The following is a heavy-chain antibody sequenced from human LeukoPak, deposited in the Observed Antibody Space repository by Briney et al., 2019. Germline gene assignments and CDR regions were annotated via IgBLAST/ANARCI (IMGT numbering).Heavy chain of an antibody. J-gene: IGHJ3*02. CDR1: GFTFSSYS. Sequence: PGGSLRLSCAASGFTFSSYSMSWVRQAPGKGLEWVSAISGSGGSTYYADSVKGRFTISRDNSKNTLYLQMNSLRAEDTAVYYCAKDPSSSYAFDIWGQGTMVTVSS. CDR2: ISGSGGST. D-gene: IGHD6-6*01. CDR3: AKDPSSSYAFDI. V-gene: IGHV3-23*01.